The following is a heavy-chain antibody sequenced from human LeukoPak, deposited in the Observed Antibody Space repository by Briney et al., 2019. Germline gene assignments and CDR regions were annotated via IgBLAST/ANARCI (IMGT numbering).Heavy chain of an antibody. D-gene: IGHD3-10*01. CDR3: ARDRGIWFGVKYYFDY. V-gene: IGHV1-8*02. CDR1: GYTFTSYD. Sequence: ASVKVSCKASGYTFTSYDINWVRQATGQGLEWMGWMNPNSGNTGYAQKFQGRVTMTRDTSISTAYMELSRLRSDDTAVYYCARDRGIWFGVKYYFDYWGQGTLVIVFS. J-gene: IGHJ4*02. CDR2: MNPNSGNT.